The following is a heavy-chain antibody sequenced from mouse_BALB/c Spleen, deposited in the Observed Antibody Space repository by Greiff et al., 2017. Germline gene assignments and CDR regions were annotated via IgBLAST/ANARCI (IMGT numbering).Heavy chain of an antibody. CDR1: GYAFSTSW. D-gene: IGHD1-1*02. CDR2: IYPGDGDT. J-gene: IGHJ3*01. CDR3: ASLWDFAY. V-gene: IGHV1-82*01. Sequence: VQLQQSGPELVKPGASVKISCKASGYAFSTSWMNWVKQRPGQGLEWIGRIYPGDGDTNHNGKFKGKATLTADKSSSTAYMQLSSLTSVDSAVYFCASLWDFAYWGQGTLVTVSA.